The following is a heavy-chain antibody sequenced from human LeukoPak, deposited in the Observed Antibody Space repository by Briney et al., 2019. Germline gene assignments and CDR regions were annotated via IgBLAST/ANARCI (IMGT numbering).Heavy chain of an antibody. Sequence: GGSLRLSCAASGVTFSSYDMHWVRQAPGKGLEWVAVISYDGSDKYYSDSVKGRFTISRDNSKNTLYLQMNSLRAEDTAVYYCARGFSGYDFYFDYWGQGTLVTVSS. CDR3: ARGFSGYDFYFDY. V-gene: IGHV3-30*03. CDR1: GVTFSSYD. D-gene: IGHD5-12*01. CDR2: ISYDGSDK. J-gene: IGHJ4*02.